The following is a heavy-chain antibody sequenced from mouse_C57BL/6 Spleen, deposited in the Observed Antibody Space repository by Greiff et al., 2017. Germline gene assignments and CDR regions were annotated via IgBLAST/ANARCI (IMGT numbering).Heavy chain of an antibody. J-gene: IGHJ2*01. CDR1: GYTFTEYT. CDR3: ARRVLVGYFDY. CDR2: FYPGSGSI. V-gene: IGHV1-62-2*01. Sequence: QVQLQQSGAELVKPGASVQLSCKASGYTFTEYTLHWVKQRSGQGLEWIGWFYPGSGSIKYNEKFKDKATLTADKTSSTVYMELSRLTAEDSAVYFCARRVLVGYFDYWGQGTTLTVSS.